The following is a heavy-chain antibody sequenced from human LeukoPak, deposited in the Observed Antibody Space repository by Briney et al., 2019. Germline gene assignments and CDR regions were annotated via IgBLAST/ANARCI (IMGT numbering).Heavy chain of an antibody. CDR1: GFTFDDYG. D-gene: IGHD3-22*01. CDR2: INWNGGST. Sequence: GGSLRLSCAASGFTFDDYGMSWVRQAPGKGLEWVSGINWNGGSTGYADSVKGRFTISRDNAKNSLYLQMNSLRAEDTALYYCARNRDFYDSSGSVPLDYWGQGILVTVSS. J-gene: IGHJ4*02. CDR3: ARNRDFYDSSGSVPLDY. V-gene: IGHV3-20*04.